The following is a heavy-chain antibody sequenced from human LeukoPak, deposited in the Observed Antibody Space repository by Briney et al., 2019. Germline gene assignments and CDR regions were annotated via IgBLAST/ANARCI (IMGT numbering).Heavy chain of an antibody. J-gene: IGHJ4*02. V-gene: IGHV3-23*01. Sequence: QSGGSLRLSCAASGFTFSSYAMSWVRQAPGKGLEWVSAISGSGGSTYYADSVKGRFTISRDNSKNTLYLQMNSLRAEDTAVYYCAKDRSATGSGWYYETDYWGQGTLVTVSS. CDR3: AKDRSATGSGWYYETDY. CDR1: GFTFSSYA. D-gene: IGHD6-19*01. CDR2: ISGSGGST.